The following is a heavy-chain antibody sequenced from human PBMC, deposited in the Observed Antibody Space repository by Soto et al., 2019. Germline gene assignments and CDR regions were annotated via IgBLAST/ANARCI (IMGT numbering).Heavy chain of an antibody. Sequence: ASVKVSCKASGGTFSTYPISWVRQAPGQGLEWMGGIIPIFGTAKYAQKFQGRVTIIADESTSTAYMELSSLRSEDTAVYYCARDNRLVGTDTGDYYYGMDVWGQGNTVTVS. D-gene: IGHD2-8*02. CDR3: ARDNRLVGTDTGDYYYGMDV. CDR2: IIPIFGTA. CDR1: GGTFSTYP. J-gene: IGHJ6*02. V-gene: IGHV1-69*13.